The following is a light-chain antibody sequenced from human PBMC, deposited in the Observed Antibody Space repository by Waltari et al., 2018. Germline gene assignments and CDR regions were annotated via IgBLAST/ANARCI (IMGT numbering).Light chain of an antibody. CDR1: QSISTY. CDR2: AAS. CDR3: QQSYSTLLT. V-gene: IGKV1-39*01. Sequence: DIQMTQSPSSLSASVGDRSTITCRASQSISTYLNWYQHKPGKAPKLLIYAASSLQSGVPSRFSGSGSGTDFTLTITSLQPEDFATYHCQQSYSTLLTFGGGTKVEIK. J-gene: IGKJ4*01.